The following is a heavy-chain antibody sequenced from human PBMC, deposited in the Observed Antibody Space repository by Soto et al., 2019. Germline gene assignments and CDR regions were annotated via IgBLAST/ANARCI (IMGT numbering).Heavy chain of an antibody. CDR3: AREMTRPFWGIAAAARFDY. CDR1: GGSISSYY. V-gene: IGHV4-4*07. CDR2: IYTSGST. Sequence: QVQLQESGPGLVKPSETLSLTCTVSGGSISSYYWSWIRQPAGKGLEWIGRIYTSGSTNYNPSLKSRVTMSVDTSKNQFSLKLSSVTAADTAVYYCAREMTRPFWGIAAAARFDYWGQGTLVTVSS. D-gene: IGHD6-13*01. J-gene: IGHJ4*02.